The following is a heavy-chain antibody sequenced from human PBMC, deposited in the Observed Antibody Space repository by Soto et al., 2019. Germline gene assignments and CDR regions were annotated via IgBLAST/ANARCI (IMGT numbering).Heavy chain of an antibody. CDR3: ARAYCSGGSCYLFDY. CDR1: GSTFTGYY. J-gene: IGHJ4*02. CDR2: INPNSGGT. Sequence: GALKVSCNTSGSTFTGYYMHCVRHAPGQGLELMGWINPNSGGTNYAQKFQGWVTMTRDTSISTAYMELSRLRSDDTAVYYCARAYCSGGSCYLFDYWGQGTLVTVSS. V-gene: IGHV1-2*04. D-gene: IGHD2-15*01.